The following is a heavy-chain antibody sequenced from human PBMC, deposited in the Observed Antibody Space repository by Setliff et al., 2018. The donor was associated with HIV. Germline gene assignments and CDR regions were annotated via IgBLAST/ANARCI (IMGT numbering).Heavy chain of an antibody. CDR2: VSPYNGHT. V-gene: IGHV1-18*01. D-gene: IGHD2-2*01. Sequence: ASVKVSCKASGYTFTNFGVGWVRQAPGQGLEWMGWVSPYNGHTKYAQRFQGRVTMSTDTSTSTIYMELTSLRSDDTAVYYCARWSCGRATCYDSPYNRFEPWGQGTLVTVSS. CDR3: ARWSCGRATCYDSPYNRFEP. J-gene: IGHJ5*02. CDR1: GYTFTNFG.